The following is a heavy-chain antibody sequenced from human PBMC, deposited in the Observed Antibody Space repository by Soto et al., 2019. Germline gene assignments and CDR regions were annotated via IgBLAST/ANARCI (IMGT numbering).Heavy chain of an antibody. D-gene: IGHD3-22*01. CDR3: ARDHGAETYYYDSSGYNYYYYYGMDV. Sequence: ASVKVSCKASGYTFTSYYMHWVRQAPGQGLEWMGIINPSGGSTSYAQKFQGRVTMTRDTSTSTVYMELSSLRSEDTAVYYCARDHGAETYYYDSSGYNYYYYYGMDVWGQGTTVTVSS. V-gene: IGHV1-46*01. CDR2: INPSGGST. CDR1: GYTFTSYY. J-gene: IGHJ6*02.